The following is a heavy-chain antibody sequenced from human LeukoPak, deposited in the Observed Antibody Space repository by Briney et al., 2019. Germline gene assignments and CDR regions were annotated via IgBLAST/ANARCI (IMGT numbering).Heavy chain of an antibody. Sequence: PGGSLRLSCAASGFTFSSYEMNWVRQAPGKGLEWVSYISSSGSTIYYADSVKGRFTISRDNAKNSLYLQMNSLRAEDTAVYYCASSPARVRAPFALGSPYYYYYMDVWGKGTTVTISS. CDR3: ASSPARVRAPFALGSPYYYYYMDV. CDR2: ISSSGSTI. J-gene: IGHJ6*03. D-gene: IGHD3-10*01. V-gene: IGHV3-48*03. CDR1: GFTFSSYE.